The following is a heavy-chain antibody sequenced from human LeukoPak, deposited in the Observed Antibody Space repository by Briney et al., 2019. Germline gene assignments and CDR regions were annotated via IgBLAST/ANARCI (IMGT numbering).Heavy chain of an antibody. D-gene: IGHD6-6*01. V-gene: IGHV1-69*13. CDR1: GGTFSSYA. J-gene: IGHJ4*02. Sequence: SVKVSCKASGGTFSSYAISWVRQAPGQGLEWMGRIIPIFGIANYAQKFQGRVTITADESTSTAYMELSSLRSEDTAVYYCASPIAARPTLDYWGQGTLVTVSS. CDR2: IIPIFGIA. CDR3: ASPIAARPTLDY.